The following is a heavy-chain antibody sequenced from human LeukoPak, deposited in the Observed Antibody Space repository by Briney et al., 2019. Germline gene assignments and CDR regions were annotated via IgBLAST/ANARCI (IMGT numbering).Heavy chain of an antibody. CDR1: GYTFTGHY. D-gene: IGHD6-19*01. Sequence: GASVKASCKASGYTFTGHYMHWVRQAPGQGLEWMGWINPNGGGTNYAQNFQGRVTMTRDTSISTAYVELSRLRSDDTAVYYCARYGSGHDYWGQGTLVTVSS. J-gene: IGHJ4*02. CDR3: ARYGSGHDY. CDR2: INPNGGGT. V-gene: IGHV1-2*02.